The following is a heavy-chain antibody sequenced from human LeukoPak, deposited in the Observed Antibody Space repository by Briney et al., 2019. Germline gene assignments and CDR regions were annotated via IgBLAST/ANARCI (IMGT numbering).Heavy chain of an antibody. Sequence: ASVKVSCKASGYTFTTYDINWVRQATGQGLEWMGWMNPNSANTGYAQKFQGRVTMTRNTSISTAYMELSSLRSEDTAVYYCARVPAGDYYYGMDVWGQGTTVTASS. CDR2: MNPNSANT. J-gene: IGHJ6*02. CDR3: ARVPAGDYYYGMDV. CDR1: GYTFTTYD. D-gene: IGHD2-2*01. V-gene: IGHV1-8*01.